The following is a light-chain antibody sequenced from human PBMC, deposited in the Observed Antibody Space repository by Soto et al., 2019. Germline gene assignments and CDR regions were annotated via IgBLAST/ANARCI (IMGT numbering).Light chain of an antibody. J-gene: IGKJ5*01. CDR1: QDISNF. CDR3: QQYDNLPLT. V-gene: IGKV1-33*01. Sequence: DIKMTQAPWSLAASLGDRVIITCQASQDISNFLNWYQQKPGTAPKVLIYDASNLQTGVPSRFSGSGSGTDFTFTISSLQPEDIATYYCQQYDNLPLTFGQGTRLEIK. CDR2: DAS.